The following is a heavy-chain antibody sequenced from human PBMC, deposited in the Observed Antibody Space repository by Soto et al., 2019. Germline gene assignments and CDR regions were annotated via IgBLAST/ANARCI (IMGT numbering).Heavy chain of an antibody. J-gene: IGHJ3*02. V-gene: IGHV4-39*01. CDR2: IYYSGST. CDR3: ARHPRREQQLEDDAFDI. CDR1: GGSISSSSYY. D-gene: IGHD6-13*01. Sequence: QLQLQESGPGLVKPSETLSLTCTVSGGSISSSSYYWGWIRQPPGKGLEWIGSIYYSGSTYYNPSLKSRVTISVDTSKNQFSLKLSSVTAADTAVYYCARHPRREQQLEDDAFDIWGQGTMVTVSS.